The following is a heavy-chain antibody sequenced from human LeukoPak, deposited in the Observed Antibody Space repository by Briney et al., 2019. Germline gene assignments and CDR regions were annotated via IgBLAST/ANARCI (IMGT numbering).Heavy chain of an antibody. D-gene: IGHD6-6*01. CDR2: INTDGSST. CDR1: GLTFSNYW. V-gene: IGHV3-74*01. CDR3: ARGYSSSYCIDY. Sequence: GGSLRLSCAASGLTFSNYWMHWVRQAPGKGLVWVSRINTDGSSTTSADSVKGRFTISRDNAKSTLYLQMNSLSAEDTAVYYCARGYSSSYCIDYWGQGTLVTVSS. J-gene: IGHJ4*02.